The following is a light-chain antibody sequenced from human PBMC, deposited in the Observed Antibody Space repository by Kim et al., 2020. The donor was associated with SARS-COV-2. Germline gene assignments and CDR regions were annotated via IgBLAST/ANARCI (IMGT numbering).Light chain of an antibody. V-gene: IGLV3-21*04. J-gene: IGLJ2*01. CDR3: QVWDSGADRMV. CDR2: YDN. CDR1: NLGDYR. Sequence: SYELTQPPSVSVAPGKTARISCGGNNLGDYRVHWYQQKPGQAPILVIYYDNLRPSGIPERFSGSNSGNTVTLTISRVEAGDEAEYYCQVWDSGADRMVFGGGTQLTVL.